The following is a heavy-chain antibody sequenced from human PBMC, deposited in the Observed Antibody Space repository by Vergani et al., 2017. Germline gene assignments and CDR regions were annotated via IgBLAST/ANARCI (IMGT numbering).Heavy chain of an antibody. Sequence: QVQLVETGGGVVQPGGSLRLYCATSGFSFNTYGMHWVRQAPGKGLEWVAFTRYDGIVEYYGDSVRGRFTISRDNSKNTLYLKMNRLRPEDTAVYYCATAGAAYCRGASCYDFFEYWGQGTLVTVAS. D-gene: IGHD2-15*01. CDR3: ATAGAAYCRGASCYDFFEY. CDR2: TRYDGIVE. V-gene: IGHV3-30*02. CDR1: GFSFNTYG. J-gene: IGHJ4*02.